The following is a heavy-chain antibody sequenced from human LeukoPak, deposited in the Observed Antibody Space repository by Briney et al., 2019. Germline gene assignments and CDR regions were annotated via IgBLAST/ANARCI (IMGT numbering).Heavy chain of an antibody. CDR1: GFTFGNYW. Sequence: GGSLRLSCAASGFTFGNYWMSWVRQAPGKGLERVANIKQDGSDKYHVDSVTGRFTISRDNAKNSLYLEMNSLRAEDTAVYYCARWATSFDLWGQGALVTVSS. CDR3: ARWATSFDL. CDR2: IKQDGSDK. V-gene: IGHV3-7*01. D-gene: IGHD6-6*01. J-gene: IGHJ4*02.